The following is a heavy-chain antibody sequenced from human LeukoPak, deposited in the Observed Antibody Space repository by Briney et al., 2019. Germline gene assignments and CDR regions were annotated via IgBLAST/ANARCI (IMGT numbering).Heavy chain of an antibody. D-gene: IGHD6-6*01. CDR3: ARGRIAAPYYYGMDV. Sequence: PGGSLRLSCAASGFTFGSYAMSWVRQAPGKGLEWVAVIWYDGSNKYYADSVKGRFTISRDNSKNTLYLQMNSLRAEDTAVYYCARGRIAAPYYYGMDVWGQGTTVTVSS. CDR2: IWYDGSNK. V-gene: IGHV3-33*08. CDR1: GFTFGSYA. J-gene: IGHJ6*02.